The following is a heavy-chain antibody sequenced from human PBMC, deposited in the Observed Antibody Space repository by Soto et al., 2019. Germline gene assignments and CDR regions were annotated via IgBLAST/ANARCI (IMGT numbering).Heavy chain of an antibody. CDR1: GGTFSSYA. CDR3: ARASQKVVPAAGSEAHAFDI. D-gene: IGHD2-2*01. J-gene: IGHJ3*02. CDR2: IIPIFGTA. Sequence: QVQLVQSGAEVKKPGSSVKVSCKASGGTFSSYAISWVRQAPGQGLEWMGGIIPIFGTANYAQKFQGRVTITADESTSTAYMEMSSLRSEDTAVYYCARASQKVVPAAGSEAHAFDIWGQGTMVTVSS. V-gene: IGHV1-69*01.